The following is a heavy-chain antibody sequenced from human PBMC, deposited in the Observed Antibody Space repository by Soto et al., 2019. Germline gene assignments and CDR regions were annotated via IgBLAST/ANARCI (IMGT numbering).Heavy chain of an antibody. J-gene: IGHJ4*02. CDR3: ARLQDSGSMHSSSWYAPDY. D-gene: IGHD6-13*01. Sequence: QVQLVQSGAEVKKPGASVKVSCKASGYTFTSYGISWVRQAPGQGLEWMGWISAYNGNTNYAQKLQGRVTMTTDTYTSTAYLELRRQSSDDTDVYYCARLQDSGSMHSSSWYAPDYWGQGTLVTVSS. CDR1: GYTFTSYG. CDR2: ISAYNGNT. V-gene: IGHV1-18*01.